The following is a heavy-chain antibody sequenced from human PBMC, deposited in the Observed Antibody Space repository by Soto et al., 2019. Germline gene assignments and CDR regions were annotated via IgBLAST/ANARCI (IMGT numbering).Heavy chain of an antibody. CDR3: AKEGSSWYPPASYYYYYYMDV. CDR2: ISGSGGST. D-gene: IGHD6-13*01. J-gene: IGHJ6*03. Sequence: GGSLRLSCAASGFTFSSYAMSWVRQAPGKGLEWVSAISGSGGSTYYADSVKGRFTISRGNSKNTLYLQMNSLRAEDTAVYYCAKEGSSWYPPASYYYYYYMDVWGKGTTVTVSS. CDR1: GFTFSSYA. V-gene: IGHV3-23*01.